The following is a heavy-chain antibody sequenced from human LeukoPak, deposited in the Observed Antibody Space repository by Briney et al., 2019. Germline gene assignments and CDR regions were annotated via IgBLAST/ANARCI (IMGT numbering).Heavy chain of an antibody. CDR1: GYTFTSYY. Sequence: ASVKVSCKASGYTFTSYYMHWVRQAPGQGLEWMGIINPSGGSTSYAQKFQGRVTMTRDTSTSTVYMELSSLRSEDTAVYYCARDYAVWEIVGATKVFDYWGQGTLVTVSS. V-gene: IGHV1-46*01. J-gene: IGHJ4*02. CDR2: INPSGGST. D-gene: IGHD1-26*01. CDR3: ARDYAVWEIVGATKVFDY.